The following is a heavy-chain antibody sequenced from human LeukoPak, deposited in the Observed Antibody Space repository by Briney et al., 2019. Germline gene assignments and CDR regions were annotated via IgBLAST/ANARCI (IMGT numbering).Heavy chain of an antibody. V-gene: IGHV3-48*03. Sequence: PGGSLRLSCAPSGFTSSSYEMNWVRQAPGKGLEWVSYISGSGSTIYYADSVKGRFTISRDNAKNSLYLQMNSLRAEDTAVYYCARDLERRGSTTGDYWGQGTLVTVSS. CDR1: GFTSSSYE. J-gene: IGHJ4*02. CDR3: ARDLERRGSTTGDY. D-gene: IGHD2-2*01. CDR2: ISGSGSTI.